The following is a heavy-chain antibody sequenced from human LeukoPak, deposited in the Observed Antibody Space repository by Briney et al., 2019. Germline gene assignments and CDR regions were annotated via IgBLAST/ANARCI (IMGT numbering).Heavy chain of an antibody. CDR3: ARFVVGAAIDY. V-gene: IGHV4-59*12. Sequence: SETLSLTCTVSGGSMSPYHWGWIRQPPGKGLEWTGYIYYSGSTNYNPSLNSRVTISVDTSKNQFSLKLSSVTAADTAVYYCARFVVGAAIDYWGQGTLVTVSS. CDR2: IYYSGST. CDR1: GGSMSPYH. D-gene: IGHD1-26*01. J-gene: IGHJ4*02.